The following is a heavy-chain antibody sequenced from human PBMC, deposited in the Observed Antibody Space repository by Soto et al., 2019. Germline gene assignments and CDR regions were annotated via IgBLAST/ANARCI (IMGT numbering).Heavy chain of an antibody. J-gene: IGHJ5*02. Sequence: QAQLVESGGGVVQPGESLQVACAASGFTVATTGMHWVRQAPGKGLEWVAMISHSGTSKVYIDSVQGRFTISRDNARNNLYLQMSSLRPEDTAIYYFAKDWGSSGWFNWFNPWGQGVLVTVSS. CDR3: AKDWGSSGWFNWFNP. V-gene: IGHV3-30*18. CDR1: GFTVATTG. D-gene: IGHD6-19*01. CDR2: ISHSGTSK.